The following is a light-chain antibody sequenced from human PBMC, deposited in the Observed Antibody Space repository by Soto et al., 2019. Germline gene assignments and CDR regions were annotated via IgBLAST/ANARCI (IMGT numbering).Light chain of an antibody. Sequence: IPITLSPPAMSASLGARFTLTCRTSQGISNYLDWFQQNPGKVPKRLIYEASSLQSGVPSRFSGSGSGTEFTLTISSLQPEDFATYYCLQHESYPITFGQGTRLEIK. V-gene: IGKV1-17*03. CDR3: LQHESYPIT. CDR1: QGISNY. CDR2: EAS. J-gene: IGKJ5*01.